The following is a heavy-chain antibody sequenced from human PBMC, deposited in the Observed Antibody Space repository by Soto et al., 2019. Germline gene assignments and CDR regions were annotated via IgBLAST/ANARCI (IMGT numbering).Heavy chain of an antibody. CDR2: IKSKTDGGTT. CDR3: TTVDTSQMKYYYDSSGQYFDY. V-gene: IGHV3-15*01. J-gene: IGHJ4*02. D-gene: IGHD3-22*01. Sequence: EVQLVESGGGLVKPGGSLRLSCAASGFTFSNAWMSWVRQAPGKGLEWVGRIKSKTDGGTTDYAAPVKGRFTISRDDSKNTLYLQMNSLKTEDTAVYYCTTVDTSQMKYYYDSSGQYFDYWGQGTLVTVSS. CDR1: GFTFSNAW.